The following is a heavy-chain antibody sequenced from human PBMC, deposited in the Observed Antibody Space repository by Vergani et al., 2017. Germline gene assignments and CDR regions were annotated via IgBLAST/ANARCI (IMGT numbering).Heavy chain of an antibody. CDR1: GYTFTGYY. CDR2: INPNSGGT. V-gene: IGHV1-2*02. CDR3: ARDTADRGVSSGWYWVYYYYGMDV. J-gene: IGHJ6*02. D-gene: IGHD6-19*01. Sequence: QVQLVQSGAEVKKPGASVKVSCKASGYTFTGYYMHWVRQAPGQGLEWMGWINPNSGGTNYAQKLQGRVTMTTDTSTSTAYMELRSLRSDDTAVYYCARDTADRGVSSGWYWVYYYYGMDVWGQGTTVTVSS.